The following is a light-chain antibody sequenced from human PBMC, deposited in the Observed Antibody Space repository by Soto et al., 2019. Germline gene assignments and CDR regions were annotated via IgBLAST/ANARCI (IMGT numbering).Light chain of an antibody. V-gene: IGKV1-39*01. CDR2: PAA. CDR1: QSLXSY. Sequence: TQSPSSVSAFVGEGVTITWRARQSLXSYLNWYQQKPGKAPKLLXSPAASLQRGGPSRLSGSGSATDFTLTISSLQPDDFANYYFQQSYSTLQTFGQGTKVEIK. J-gene: IGKJ1*01. CDR3: QQSYSTLQT.